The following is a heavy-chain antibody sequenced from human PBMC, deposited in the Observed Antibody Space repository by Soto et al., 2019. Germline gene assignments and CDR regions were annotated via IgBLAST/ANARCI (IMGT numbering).Heavy chain of an antibody. V-gene: IGHV1-69*01. D-gene: IGHD4-17*01. CDR1: GGTFSSYA. CDR2: IIPIFGTA. CDR3: ARLLTGGYGDTTDY. Sequence: QVQLVQSGAEVKKPGSSVKVSCKASGGTFSSYAISWVRQAPGQGLEWMGGIIPIFGTANYAQKFQGRVTITADESTSTAYMELSSLRSEDTAVYYCARLLTGGYGDTTDYWGQGTLVTVSS. J-gene: IGHJ4*02.